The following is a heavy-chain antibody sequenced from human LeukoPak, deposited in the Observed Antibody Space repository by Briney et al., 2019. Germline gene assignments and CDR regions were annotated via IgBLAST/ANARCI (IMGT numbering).Heavy chain of an antibody. Sequence: GGSLRLSCAASGFTFDDYAMHWVRQAPGQGLEWVSLISGDGGSTYYADSVKGRFTISRDNSKNSLYLQMNSLRTEDTALYYCAKDMGGSGTAAYYGMDVWGQGTTVTVSS. CDR1: GFTFDDYA. CDR3: AKDMGGSGTAAYYGMDV. J-gene: IGHJ6*02. V-gene: IGHV3-43*02. CDR2: ISGDGGST. D-gene: IGHD3-10*01.